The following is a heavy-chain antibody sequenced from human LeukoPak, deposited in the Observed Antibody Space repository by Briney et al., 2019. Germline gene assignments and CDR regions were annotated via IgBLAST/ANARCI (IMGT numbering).Heavy chain of an antibody. Sequence: GGSLRLSCAASGFTFSTYSMNWVRQAPGKGLEWVSYISGSSSTIYYADSVKGRFTISRDNAKNSLYLHMNSLRAEDTAVYYCASGAEGYVFDPWGQGTLVTVSS. CDR1: GFTFSTYS. J-gene: IGHJ5*02. V-gene: IGHV3-48*01. CDR3: ASGAEGYVFDP. CDR2: ISGSSSTI. D-gene: IGHD5-12*01.